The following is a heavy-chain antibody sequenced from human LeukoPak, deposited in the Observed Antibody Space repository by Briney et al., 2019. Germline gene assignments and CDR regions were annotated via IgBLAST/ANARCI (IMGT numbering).Heavy chain of an antibody. CDR2: IWYDGKNK. J-gene: IGHJ4*02. V-gene: IGHV3-33*06. CDR1: GFTFSSYG. CDR3: AKDRSIRGGYYFDY. D-gene: IGHD3-10*01. Sequence: GRSLRLSCAASGFTFSSYGMHWVRQAPGKGLEWVAVIWYDGKNKYYADSVKGRFTISRDNSKNTLYLQMNSLRAEDTAVYYCAKDRSIRGGYYFDYWGQGTLVTVSS.